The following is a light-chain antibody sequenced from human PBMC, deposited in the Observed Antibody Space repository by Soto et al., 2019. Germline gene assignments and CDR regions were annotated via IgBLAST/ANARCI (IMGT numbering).Light chain of an antibody. CDR2: AAS. CDR3: QKLHNFPLT. V-gene: IGKV1-9*01. Sequence: DIQLTQSPSFLSSSFGDRVTITCGASQGISSSLAWYQQKPGEAPRLLIYAASTLQSGVPSRFSGSGYGTEFTLTISSLQPDDFASYYCQKLHNFPLTFGQGTRLEIK. CDR1: QGISSS. J-gene: IGKJ5*01.